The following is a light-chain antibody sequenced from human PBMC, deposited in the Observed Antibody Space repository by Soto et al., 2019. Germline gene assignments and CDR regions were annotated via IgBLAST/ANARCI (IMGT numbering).Light chain of an antibody. CDR3: GSYTSTTTRV. J-gene: IGLJ1*01. V-gene: IGLV2-14*03. CDR1: SSDVGGYNY. CDR2: EVS. Sequence: QSVLTQPASVSGSPGQSITISCTGTSSDVGGYNYVSWYQQHPGKGPKLMIYEVSNRPSGVSNRFSGSKSGNTATLTISGLQAEDEADYYCGSYTSTTTRVFGTGTRSPS.